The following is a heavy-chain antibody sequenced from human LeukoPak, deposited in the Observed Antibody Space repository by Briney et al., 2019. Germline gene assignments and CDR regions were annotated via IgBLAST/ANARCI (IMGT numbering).Heavy chain of an antibody. J-gene: IGHJ4*02. D-gene: IGHD3-22*01. CDR1: GYTFTVYY. V-gene: IGHV1-2*02. CDR3: ARDLADQGVYYYDSSGYCY. Sequence: GASVKVSCKASGYTFTVYYMHWVRQAPGQGLEWMGWINPNSGGTNYAQKFQGRVTMTRDTSISTAYMELSRLRSDDTAVYYCARDLADQGVYYYDSSGYCYWGQGTLVTVSS. CDR2: INPNSGGT.